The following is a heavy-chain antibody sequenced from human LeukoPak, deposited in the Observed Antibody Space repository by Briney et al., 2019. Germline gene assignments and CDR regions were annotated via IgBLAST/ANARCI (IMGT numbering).Heavy chain of an antibody. CDR1: GGSFSGYY. CDR3: ARGTKVVPAND. V-gene: IGHV4-34*01. CDR2: INHSGST. J-gene: IGHJ4*02. Sequence: KPSETLSLTCAVYGGSFSGYYWSWIRQPPGKGLEWIGEINHSGSTNYNPSLKSRVTISDTSKNQFSLKLSSVTAADTAVYYCARGTKVVPANDWGQGTLVTVSS. D-gene: IGHD2-2*01.